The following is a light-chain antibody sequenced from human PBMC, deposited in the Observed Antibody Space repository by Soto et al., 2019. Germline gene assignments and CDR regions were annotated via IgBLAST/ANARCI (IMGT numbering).Light chain of an antibody. J-gene: IGKJ4*01. V-gene: IGKV3-20*01. Sequence: EIVLTQSPGTLSLSPWERATLSCRASQSVSSATYLAWYQQKPGQAPRLLIYGASSRAAGIPDRFSGSGSGTDFTLTISRLEPEDFAVYYCQQYGDSPLTFGGGTKVETK. CDR3: QQYGDSPLT. CDR1: QSVSSATY. CDR2: GAS.